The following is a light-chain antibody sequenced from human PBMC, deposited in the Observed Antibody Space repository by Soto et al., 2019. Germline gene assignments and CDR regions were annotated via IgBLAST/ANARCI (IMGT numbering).Light chain of an antibody. V-gene: IGLV2-14*01. CDR1: SSDVGGYDY. CDR3: SSHTSATTRV. CDR2: EVT. J-gene: IGLJ1*01. Sequence: QSVLTQPASVSGSPGQSIAISCTGTSSDVGGYDYVSWYQQQPDKAPKLIIYEVTQRPSGVSHRFSGSKSGNTASLTISWLQAEDEADYYCSSHTSATTRVFGTGTKVTVL.